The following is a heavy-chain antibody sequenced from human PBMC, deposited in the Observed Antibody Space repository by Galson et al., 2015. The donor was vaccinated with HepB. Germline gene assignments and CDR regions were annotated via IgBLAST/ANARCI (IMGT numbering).Heavy chain of an antibody. J-gene: IGHJ5*02. CDR2: ISYSGTT. Sequence: SETLSLTCTVSGGSMGGYYWSWIRQPPGKGLECIGYISYSGTTYYNPSLKSRVTISVDTSKAQFSLKVTSVTAADTAVYYCARVQGYMDPGAWFDPWGQGTLVTVSS. D-gene: IGHD3-16*02. V-gene: IGHV4-59*01. CDR1: GGSMGGYY. CDR3: ARVQGYMDPGAWFDP.